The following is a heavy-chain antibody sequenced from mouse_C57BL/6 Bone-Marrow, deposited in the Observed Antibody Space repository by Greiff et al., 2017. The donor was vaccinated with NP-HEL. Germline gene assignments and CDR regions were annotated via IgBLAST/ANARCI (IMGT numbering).Heavy chain of an antibody. J-gene: IGHJ3*01. Sequence: VKLQESGAELARPGASVKLSCKASGYTFTSYGISWVKQRTGQGLEWIGVIYPRSGNTYYNEKFKGKATLTADKSSSTAYMELRSLTSEDSAVYFCASPRDWGQGTLVTVSA. CDR3: ASPRD. CDR2: IYPRSGNT. V-gene: IGHV1-81*01. CDR1: GYTFTSYG.